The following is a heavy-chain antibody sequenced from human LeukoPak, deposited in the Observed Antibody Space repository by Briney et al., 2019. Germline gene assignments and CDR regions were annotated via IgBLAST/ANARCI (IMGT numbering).Heavy chain of an antibody. CDR1: GFTFSDYY. CDR2: ISSSSSTI. J-gene: IGHJ3*02. CDR3: ARDKVVITSDAFDI. Sequence: NPGGSLRLSCAASGFTFSDYYMSWIRQAPGKGLEWVSYISSSSSTIYYADSVKGRFTISRDNAKNSLYLQMNSLRAEDTAVYYCARDKVVITSDAFDIWGQGTMVTVSS. D-gene: IGHD3-22*01. V-gene: IGHV3-11*01.